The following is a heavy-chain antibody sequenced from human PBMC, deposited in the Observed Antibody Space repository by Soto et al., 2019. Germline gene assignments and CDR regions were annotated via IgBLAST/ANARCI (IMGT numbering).Heavy chain of an antibody. D-gene: IGHD6-13*01. Sequence: GESLKISCKASGYSFTTYWIGWVRQMPGKGLEWMGVIYPGDSDTRYSPSFQGQVTISADKSISTAYLQWSSLKASDSAMFYCARKDIAGNSVDFWGQGTLVTVSS. CDR1: GYSFTTYW. V-gene: IGHV5-51*01. J-gene: IGHJ4*02. CDR2: IYPGDSDT. CDR3: ARKDIAGNSVDF.